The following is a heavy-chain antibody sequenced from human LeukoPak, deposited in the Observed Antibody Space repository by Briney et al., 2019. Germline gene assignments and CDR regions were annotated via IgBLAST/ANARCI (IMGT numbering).Heavy chain of an antibody. CDR1: GFTVSTNY. J-gene: IGHJ4*02. CDR3: ARGMSGYSSYDY. CDR2: VYSGGNI. D-gene: IGHD5-12*01. V-gene: IGHV3-66*01. Sequence: GGSLRLSCAASGFTVSTNYMTWVRQAPGKGLEWVSVVYSGGNIYYADSVRGRFTISRDNSKNTLYLQMNSLRAEDTAVYYCARGMSGYSSYDYWGQGTLVTVSS.